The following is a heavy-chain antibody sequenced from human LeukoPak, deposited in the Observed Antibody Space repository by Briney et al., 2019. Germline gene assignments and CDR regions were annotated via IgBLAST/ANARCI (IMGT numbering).Heavy chain of an antibody. J-gene: IGHJ4*02. CDR2: ISYDGSNK. CDR3: VKQDELWSISSYFDY. D-gene: IGHD3-3*01. Sequence: PGGSLRLSCAASGFTFSTYGMHWVRQAPGKGLEWVAVISYDGSNKYYADSVKGRFTISRDNSKNTLYLQMNSLRAEDTAVYYCVKQDELWSISSYFDYWGQGALVTVSS. V-gene: IGHV3-30*18. CDR1: GFTFSTYG.